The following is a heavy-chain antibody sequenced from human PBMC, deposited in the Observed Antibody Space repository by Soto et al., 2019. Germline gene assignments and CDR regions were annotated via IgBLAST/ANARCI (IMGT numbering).Heavy chain of an antibody. CDR2: IFSSGTP. CDR3: ARLEPYYDLSTGYHTVWWFDP. CDR1: GGSISSSY. Sequence: PSETLSLTCTVSGGSISSSYWSWIRQTPGKGLEWIGYIFSSGTPNYNPSLKRRLIISLDASKNQFSLKLRSVTAADTAVYYCARLEPYYDLSTGYHTVWWFDPWGQGTQVTVSS. D-gene: IGHD3-9*01. V-gene: IGHV4-59*08. J-gene: IGHJ5*02.